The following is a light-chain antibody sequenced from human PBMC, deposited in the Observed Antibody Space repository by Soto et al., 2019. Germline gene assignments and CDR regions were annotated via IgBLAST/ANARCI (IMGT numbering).Light chain of an antibody. J-gene: IGLJ1*01. V-gene: IGLV2-14*01. CDR2: EVS. Sequence: QSALTQPASVSGSPGQSITISCTGTSSDVGGYNYVSWYQQHPGKAPKVMIYEVSNRPSGVSNRFPGSKSGNTASLTISGLQAEDEADYYCCSYTNTNTLVFGTGTKVTVL. CDR1: SSDVGGYNY. CDR3: CSYTNTNTLV.